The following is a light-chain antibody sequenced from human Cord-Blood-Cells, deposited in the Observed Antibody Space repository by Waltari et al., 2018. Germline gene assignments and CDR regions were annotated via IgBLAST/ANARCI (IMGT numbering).Light chain of an antibody. Sequence: EIVMMQSPATLSVSPGERATLSCRASQRVSSNLAWYQQKPGQAPRLLIYGASTRATGIPARFSGSGSGTEFTLTISSLQSEDFAVYYCQQYNNWPRTFGQGTKVEIK. CDR1: QRVSSN. V-gene: IGKV3-15*01. CDR2: GAS. J-gene: IGKJ1*01. CDR3: QQYNNWPRT.